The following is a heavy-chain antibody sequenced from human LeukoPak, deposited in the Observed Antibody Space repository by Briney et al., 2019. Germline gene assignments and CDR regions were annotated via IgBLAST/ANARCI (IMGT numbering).Heavy chain of an antibody. V-gene: IGHV1-69-2*01. Sequence: ASVKVSCKVSGYTFTDHYMHWVQQAPGKGLEWIGLVDPEGGERIYAEKFQGRVTITADTATDKAYMELSRLRSEDKAVYYCATGVGALFDYWGQGTLVTVSS. CDR3: ATGVGALFDY. J-gene: IGHJ4*02. CDR2: VDPEGGER. CDR1: GYTFTDHY. D-gene: IGHD1-26*01.